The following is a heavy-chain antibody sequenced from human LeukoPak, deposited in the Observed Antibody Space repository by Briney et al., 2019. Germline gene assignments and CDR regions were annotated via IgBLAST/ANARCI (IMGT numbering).Heavy chain of an antibody. CDR2: IIPIFGTA. CDR1: GGTLSSYA. CDR3: AGGSGSYSVGYYYYYGMDV. V-gene: IGHV1-69*06. D-gene: IGHD3-10*01. J-gene: IGHJ6*04. Sequence: SVKVSCKASGGTLSSYAIGWVRQAPGQGLEWMGGIIPIFGTANYAQKFQGRVTITADKSTSTAYMELSSLRSEDTAVYYCAGGSGSYSVGYYYYYGMDVWGKGTTVTVSS.